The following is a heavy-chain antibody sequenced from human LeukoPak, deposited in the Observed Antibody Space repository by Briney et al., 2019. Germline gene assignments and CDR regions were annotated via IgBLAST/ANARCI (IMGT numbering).Heavy chain of an antibody. D-gene: IGHD5-18*01. V-gene: IGHV3-23*01. CDR3: AKDMIQRNGIFDPFDI. Sequence: PGGSLRLSCLASGFTFTDFAMNWVRQAPGKGLEWGAHVGGGNAATYYADSVKGRFTISRDNPTRTMYLQMTNLRADDAAVYFCAKDMIQRNGIFDPFDIWGQGTMVTVSS. CDR1: GFTFTDFA. J-gene: IGHJ3*02. CDR2: VGGGNAAT.